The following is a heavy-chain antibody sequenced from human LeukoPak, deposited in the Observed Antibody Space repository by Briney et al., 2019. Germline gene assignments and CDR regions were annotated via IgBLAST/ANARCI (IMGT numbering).Heavy chain of an antibody. CDR3: ARDGFLRGYCYGTPDYYYYYMDV. Sequence: GGSLRLSCAASGFTFSSYSMNWVRQAPGKGLEWVSSISRSSTYIYYAGSVKGRFTISRDNAKNSLYLQMNSLRAEDTAVYYCARDGFLRGYCYGTPDYYYYYMDVWGKGTTVTVSS. CDR2: ISRSSTYI. CDR1: GFTFSSYS. V-gene: IGHV3-21*01. D-gene: IGHD5-18*01. J-gene: IGHJ6*03.